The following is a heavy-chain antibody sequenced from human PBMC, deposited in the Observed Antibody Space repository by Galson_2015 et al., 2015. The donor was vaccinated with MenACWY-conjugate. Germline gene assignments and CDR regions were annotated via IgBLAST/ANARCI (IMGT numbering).Heavy chain of an antibody. CDR1: GFTFSNAW. CDR2: IKSKTDGGTT. D-gene: IGHD3-10*01. V-gene: IGHV3-15*07. CDR3: TTATNYYGSGSYDS. J-gene: IGHJ4*02. Sequence: SLRLSCAASGFTFSNAWMNWVRQAPGKGLEWVGRIKSKTDGGTTDYAAPVKGRFTISRDDSKNTLYLQMNSLKTEDTAVYYCTTATNYYGSGSYDSWGRGPLAPASS.